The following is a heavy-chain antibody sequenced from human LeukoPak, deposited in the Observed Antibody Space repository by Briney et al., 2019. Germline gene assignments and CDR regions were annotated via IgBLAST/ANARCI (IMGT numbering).Heavy chain of an antibody. J-gene: IGHJ4*02. V-gene: IGHV3-43*01. CDR3: AKDVGAAADPYHFDY. CDR2: ISWDGGRK. Sequence: GRSLRLSCAASGFTFDDYTMHWVRQAPGKGLEWVSLISWDGGRKHYADSVKGRFTISRDNSKNSLNLQMNSLRSEDTALYYCAKDVGAAADPYHFDYWGQGTLVTVS. D-gene: IGHD6-13*01. CDR1: GFTFDDYT.